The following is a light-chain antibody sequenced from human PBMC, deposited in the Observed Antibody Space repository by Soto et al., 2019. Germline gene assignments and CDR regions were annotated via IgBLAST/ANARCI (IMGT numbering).Light chain of an antibody. CDR3: QQLNSYPFT. CDR2: GAS. Sequence: IQLTQSPSSLSASVGDRVTLTCRASQGISSYLAWYQQKPGKAPNLLISGASTLQSGVPSRFSGSGSGTAFTLTISSLQPEDFAFYYCQQLNSYPFTFGGGTKVDIK. CDR1: QGISSY. J-gene: IGKJ4*01. V-gene: IGKV1-9*01.